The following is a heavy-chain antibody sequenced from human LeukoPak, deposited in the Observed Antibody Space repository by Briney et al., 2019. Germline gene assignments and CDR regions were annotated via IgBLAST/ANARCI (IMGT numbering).Heavy chain of an antibody. J-gene: IGHJ6*02. D-gene: IGHD3-16*02. CDR1: GGSFSGYY. V-gene: IGHV4-34*01. CDR3: ARGSPSYDYVWGSYRYTYGMDV. Sequence: PSETLSLTCAVYGGSFSGYYWSWIRQPPGKGLGWIGEINHSGSTNYNPSLKSRVTISVDTSKNQFSLKLSSVTAVDTAVYYCARGSPSYDYVWGSYRYTYGMDVWGQGTTVTVSS. CDR2: INHSGST.